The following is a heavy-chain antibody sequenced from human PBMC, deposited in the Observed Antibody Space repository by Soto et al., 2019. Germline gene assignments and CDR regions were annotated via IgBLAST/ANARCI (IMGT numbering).Heavy chain of an antibody. D-gene: IGHD3-10*01. CDR1: DGTIASGGYY. J-gene: IGHJ5*02. CDR3: ARVGPYDSWSYMLRYNWFDP. Sequence: SETLSLTCTVSDGTIASGGYYWNWIRQHPGKGLEWIGYIYYTGSTGYNPSLKSRVTISIDTSKSQFSLKLSSVTAADTAVYYCARVGPYDSWSYMLRYNWFDPWGQGTLVTV. CDR2: IYYTGST. V-gene: IGHV4-31*03.